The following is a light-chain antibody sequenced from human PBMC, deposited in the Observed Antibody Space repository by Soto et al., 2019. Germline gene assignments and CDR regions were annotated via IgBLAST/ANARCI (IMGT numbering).Light chain of an antibody. J-gene: IGLJ1*01. Sequence: QSVLTQPASVAGSPGQSITSSCTGTSTDGGGYNSVSWYQQHPGKAPKLMIYEVSNRRSGASNRCSGSKSGNTASLTISGTQAENEADYDCSSYTTSSTQVFGTGTKVTV. CDR1: STDGGGYNS. V-gene: IGLV2-14*01. CDR2: EVS. CDR3: SSYTTSSTQV.